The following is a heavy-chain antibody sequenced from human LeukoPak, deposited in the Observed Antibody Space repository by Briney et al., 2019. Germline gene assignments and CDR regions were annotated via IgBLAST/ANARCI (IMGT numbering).Heavy chain of an antibody. CDR3: ARTLQQYYFDY. CDR1: GGSISSGGYY. D-gene: IGHD1-1*01. Sequence: PSETLSLTCTVSGGSISSGGYYWSWIRQHPGTGLEWIGYIYYSGSTYYNPSLKSRVTISVDTSKNQFSLKLSSVTAADTAVYYCARTLQQYYFDYWGQGTLVTVSS. CDR2: IYYSGST. V-gene: IGHV4-31*03. J-gene: IGHJ4*02.